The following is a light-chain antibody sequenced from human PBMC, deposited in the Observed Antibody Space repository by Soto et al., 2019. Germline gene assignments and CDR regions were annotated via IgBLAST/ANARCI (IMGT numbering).Light chain of an antibody. J-gene: IGKJ1*01. V-gene: IGKV3-20*01. CDR1: QSVSGSY. Sequence: EIVLTQSPGTLSSSPGERATLSCRASQSVSGSYLAWYQHKPGQAPRLLIYASSSRATGIPDRFGGSGSGTDFTLTISRLEPEDFAVYYCQQYGDSSWTFGQGTKVEIK. CDR2: ASS. CDR3: QQYGDSSWT.